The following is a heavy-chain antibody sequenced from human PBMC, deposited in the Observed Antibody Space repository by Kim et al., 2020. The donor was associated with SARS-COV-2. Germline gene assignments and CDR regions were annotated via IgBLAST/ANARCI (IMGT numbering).Heavy chain of an antibody. CDR2: IFYSVSGSP. Sequence: SETLSLTCSVSGGSISYFYWGWMRQPPGRGLEWIGYIFYSVSGSPKYNPSLNNRITISVDRSKNQFTLKLNPVTPADTAVYYCAREGFMVRGVISYYYGMDVWGQGTTVTVSS. V-gene: IGHV4-59*01. J-gene: IGHJ6*02. CDR1: GGSISYFY. D-gene: IGHD3-10*01. CDR3: AREGFMVRGVISYYYGMDV.